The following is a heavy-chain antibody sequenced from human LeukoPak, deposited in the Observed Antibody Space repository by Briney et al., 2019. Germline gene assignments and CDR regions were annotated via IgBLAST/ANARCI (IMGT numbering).Heavy chain of an antibody. CDR2: ISGSSTYI. D-gene: IGHD2-2*01. CDR3: AKAGSIRFDY. V-gene: IGHV3-21*04. Sequence: GGSLRLSCAASGFTFSSYEMNWVRQAPGRGLEWVSSISGSSTYIYYADSVKGRFTISRDNAKNSLYLQMNSLRAEDTAVYYCAKAGSIRFDYWGQGTLVTVSS. CDR1: GFTFSSYE. J-gene: IGHJ4*02.